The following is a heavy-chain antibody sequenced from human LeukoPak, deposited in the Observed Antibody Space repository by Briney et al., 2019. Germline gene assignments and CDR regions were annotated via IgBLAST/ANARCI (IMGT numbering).Heavy chain of an antibody. D-gene: IGHD5-24*01. V-gene: IGHV3-33*01. Sequence: GGSLRLSCAASGFTFSSYGMHWVGQAPGKGLEWVAVIWYDGSNKYYADSVKGRFTISRDNSKNTLYLQMNSLRAEDTAVYYCARNAFRDGYNYLGYWGQGTLVTVSS. CDR3: ARNAFRDGYNYLGY. CDR2: IWYDGSNK. CDR1: GFTFSSYG. J-gene: IGHJ4*02.